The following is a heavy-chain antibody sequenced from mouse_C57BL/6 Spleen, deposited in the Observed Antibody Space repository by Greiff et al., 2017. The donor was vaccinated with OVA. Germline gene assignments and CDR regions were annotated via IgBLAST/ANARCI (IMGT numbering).Heavy chain of an antibody. CDR1: GFTFSDYG. Sequence: EVKLVESGGGLVKPGGSLKLSCAASGFTFSDYGMHWVRQAPEKGLEWVGYISSGSSTIYYADTVKSRFTLSRDNTKNTLFLQMTSLRSEDTAMYYCARPHYYGSSDWYFDVWGTGTTVTVSS. CDR3: ARPHYYGSSDWYFDV. CDR2: ISSGSSTI. D-gene: IGHD1-1*01. J-gene: IGHJ1*03. V-gene: IGHV5-17*01.